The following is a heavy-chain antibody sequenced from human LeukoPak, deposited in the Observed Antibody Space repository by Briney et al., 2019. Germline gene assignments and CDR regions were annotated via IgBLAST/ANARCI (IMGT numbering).Heavy chain of an antibody. J-gene: IGHJ3*02. Sequence: GESLKISCKGSGYSFTSYWIGWVRQMPGKGLEWMGIIYPDDSDTRYSPSFQGQVTISADKSISTAYLQWSSLKASDTAMYYCARKLGYCSSTSCYKEDAFDIWGQGTMVTVSS. CDR1: GYSFTSYW. V-gene: IGHV5-51*01. CDR3: ARKLGYCSSTSCYKEDAFDI. D-gene: IGHD2-2*02. CDR2: IYPDDSDT.